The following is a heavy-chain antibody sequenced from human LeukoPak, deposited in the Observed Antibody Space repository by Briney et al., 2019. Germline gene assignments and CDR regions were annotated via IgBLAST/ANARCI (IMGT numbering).Heavy chain of an antibody. Sequence: GGSLRLSCAASGFTFSSYSMNWVRQAPGKGLEWVSSISSSSSYIYYADSVKGRFTISRDNAKNSLYLQMNSLRAEDTALYYCAKEVTVTTDNWFDPWGQGTLVTVSS. D-gene: IGHD4-17*01. V-gene: IGHV3-21*04. CDR1: GFTFSSYS. J-gene: IGHJ5*02. CDR2: ISSSSSYI. CDR3: AKEVTVTTDNWFDP.